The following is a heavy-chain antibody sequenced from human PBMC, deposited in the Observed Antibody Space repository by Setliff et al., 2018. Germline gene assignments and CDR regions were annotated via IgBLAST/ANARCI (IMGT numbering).Heavy chain of an antibody. D-gene: IGHD2-15*01. Sequence: SETLSLTCTVSGGSISSHYWTWIRQPAGKGLEWVGRLYTSGDTNYNPSLKSRVSMSLDTSKNQFSLKLSTVTAADTAVYYCASDGVVVLAGRRGFYFDYWGQGTLVTV. CDR1: GGSISSHY. J-gene: IGHJ4*02. V-gene: IGHV4-4*07. CDR3: ASDGVVVLAGRRGFYFDY. CDR2: LYTSGDT.